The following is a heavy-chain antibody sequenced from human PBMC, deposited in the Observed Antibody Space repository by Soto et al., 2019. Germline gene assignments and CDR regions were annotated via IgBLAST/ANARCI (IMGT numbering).Heavy chain of an antibody. D-gene: IGHD3-22*01. CDR2: IWYDGSNK. Sequence: QVQLVESGGGVVQPGRSLRLSCAASGFTFSSYGMHWVRQAPGKGLEWVAVIWYDGSNKYYADSVKGRFTISRDNSKNTLYLQRNSLRAEDTAVYYCATDREYYDRSWGAFDIWGQGTMVTVSS. V-gene: IGHV3-33*01. CDR1: GFTFSSYG. CDR3: ATDREYYDRSWGAFDI. J-gene: IGHJ3*02.